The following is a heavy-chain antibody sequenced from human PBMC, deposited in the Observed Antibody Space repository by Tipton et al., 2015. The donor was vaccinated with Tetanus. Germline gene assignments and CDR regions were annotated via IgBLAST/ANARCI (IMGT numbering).Heavy chain of an antibody. J-gene: IGHJ4*02. D-gene: IGHD3-22*01. CDR1: GFTFSSYG. Sequence: SLRLSCAASGFTFSSYGMHWVRQAPGKGLEWVAVISYDGSNKYYADSVKGRFTISRDNSKNTLYLQMNSLRAEDTAVYYCAKGGYYYGSSGYPGWFDYWGQGTLVTVSS. CDR2: ISYDGSNK. CDR3: AKGGYYYGSSGYPGWFDY. V-gene: IGHV3-30*18.